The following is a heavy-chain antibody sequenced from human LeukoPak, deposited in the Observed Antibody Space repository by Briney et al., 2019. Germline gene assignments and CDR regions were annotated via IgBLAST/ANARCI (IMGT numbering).Heavy chain of an antibody. J-gene: IGHJ4*02. CDR2: INNDGSGT. Sequence: PGGSLRLSCAASRFTFTNYWMHWVRQAPGKGLVWVARINNDGSGTSYADSVEGRFTISRDNAKNTLHLQMNSLRVEDTAVYYRSTVFDYWGQGTLVTVSS. CDR3: STVFDY. D-gene: IGHD4-17*01. V-gene: IGHV3-74*01. CDR1: RFTFTNYW.